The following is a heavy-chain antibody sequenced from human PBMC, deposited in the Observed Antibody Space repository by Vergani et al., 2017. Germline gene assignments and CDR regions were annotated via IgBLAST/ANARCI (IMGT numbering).Heavy chain of an antibody. CDR3: AKGRTGYFVDY. CDR1: GFTFDDYA. D-gene: IGHD3-9*01. CDR2: ISWNSGSI. Sequence: EVQLVESGGGLVQPGRSLRLSCAASGFTFDDYAMHWARQAPGKGLEWVSGISWNSGSIGYADSVKGRFTISRDNAKNSLYLQMNSLRAEDTALYYCAKGRTGYFVDYWGQGTLVTVSS. J-gene: IGHJ4*02. V-gene: IGHV3-9*01.